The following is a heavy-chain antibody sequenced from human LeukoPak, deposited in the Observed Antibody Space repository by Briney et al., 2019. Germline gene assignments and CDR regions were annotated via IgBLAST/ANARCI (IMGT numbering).Heavy chain of an antibody. Sequence: GGSLRLSCLVSGFTFSEFWMTWVRQAPGKGLEWVASIKKDGSEKHYLDSVKGRFTISRDNAKASLYLQMNSLYAEDTAIYYCAIYGIAVPALDFWGQGTLVTVSS. D-gene: IGHD6-19*01. CDR1: GFTFSEFW. V-gene: IGHV3-7*05. CDR2: IKKDGSEK. CDR3: AIYGIAVPALDF. J-gene: IGHJ4*02.